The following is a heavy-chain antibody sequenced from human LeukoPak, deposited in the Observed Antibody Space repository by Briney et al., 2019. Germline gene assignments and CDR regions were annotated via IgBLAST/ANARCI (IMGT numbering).Heavy chain of an antibody. CDR1: GGSISRTNW. CDR3: SRESGAFSPFGY. V-gene: IGHV4-4*02. Sequence: PSETLSLTCAVSGGSISRTNWWSWVRQSPGQGLEWIGEISLSGRTNYNPSLQSRVTMSLDESRNQLSLDLASVTAADTAVYYCSRESGAFSPFGYWGQGTLVTVHS. D-gene: IGHD1-26*01. J-gene: IGHJ4*02. CDR2: ISLSGRT.